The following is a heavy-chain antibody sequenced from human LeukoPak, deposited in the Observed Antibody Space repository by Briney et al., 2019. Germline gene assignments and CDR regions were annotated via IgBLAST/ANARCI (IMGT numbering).Heavy chain of an antibody. Sequence: PGGSLRLSCEASGFPFSSYAMTWVRQAPGKGLEWVSYISSSSSYTNYADSVKGRFTISRDNAKNSLYLQMNSLRAEDTAVYYCARDRGARDYGMDVWGQGTTVTVSS. CDR1: GFPFSSYA. CDR3: ARDRGARDYGMDV. J-gene: IGHJ6*02. V-gene: IGHV3-11*05. CDR2: ISSSSSYT.